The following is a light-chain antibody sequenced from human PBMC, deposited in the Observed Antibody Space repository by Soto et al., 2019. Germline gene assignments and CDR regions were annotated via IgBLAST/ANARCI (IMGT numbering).Light chain of an antibody. CDR1: QGVNTY. CDR2: GPS. J-gene: IGKJ4*01. CDR3: QQSYDWLLT. Sequence: EIVMTQSPATLSVSPGERATLFCRASQGVNTYLAWYQQKPGQAPRLLIYGPSTRATGIPARFSGSGSGTEFPLTNSSLQSEDFALYYCQQSYDWLLTFGGGTKVEVK. V-gene: IGKV3-15*01.